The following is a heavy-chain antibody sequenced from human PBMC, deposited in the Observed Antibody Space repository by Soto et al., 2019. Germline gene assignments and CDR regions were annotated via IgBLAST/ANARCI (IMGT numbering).Heavy chain of an antibody. CDR1: GYTFSNYG. Sequence: QVQLVQSGAEVKKPGASVTVSCKTSGYTFSNYGINWVRQAPGQGLEWMGWISGYNGNTNYAQTVKGRGTMTTDTSTGTVYMGLRTLNSDDTAMYYCSRFIMFGGWFDPNYYHGMDVWGQGTTVTVSS. J-gene: IGHJ6*02. CDR2: ISGYNGNT. CDR3: SRFIMFGGWFDPNYYHGMDV. D-gene: IGHD3-10*02. V-gene: IGHV1-18*01.